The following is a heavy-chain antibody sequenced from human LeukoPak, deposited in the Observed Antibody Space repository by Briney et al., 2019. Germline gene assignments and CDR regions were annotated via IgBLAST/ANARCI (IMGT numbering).Heavy chain of an antibody. CDR2: IYTSGST. Sequence: SETLSLTCTVSGGSISSGSYYWSWIRRPAGTGLEWIGRIYTSGSTNYNPSLKSRVTISVDTSKNQFSLKLRSVTAADTAVYYCARVSGYYWESFYDYWGQGTLVTVSS. CDR1: GGSISSGSYY. J-gene: IGHJ4*02. CDR3: ARVSGYYWESFYDY. V-gene: IGHV4-61*02. D-gene: IGHD5-12*01.